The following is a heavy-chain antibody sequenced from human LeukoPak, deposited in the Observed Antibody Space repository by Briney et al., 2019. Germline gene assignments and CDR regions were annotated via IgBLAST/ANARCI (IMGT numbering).Heavy chain of an antibody. J-gene: IGHJ4*02. CDR3: ARSPGWWALDY. CDR2: INGGNGNT. D-gene: IGHD2-8*02. CDR1: GYTFTSYT. Sequence: ASVKVSCKASGYTFTSYTIHWVRQAPGQRLEWMGYINGGNGNTKYSPDFKGRVTFTRDTSATTAYMEVSSLRSEDMTVCYCARSPGWWALDYWGRGTLVTVSS. V-gene: IGHV1-3*03.